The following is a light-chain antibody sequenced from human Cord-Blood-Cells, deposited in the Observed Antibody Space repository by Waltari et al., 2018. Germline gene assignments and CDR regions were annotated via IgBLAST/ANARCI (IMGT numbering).Light chain of an antibody. Sequence: DIVITQSPDSLAVPLCERATINCKSSQSVLYSSNNKNYLAWYQQKPGQPPKLLIYWASTRESGVPDRFSGSGSGTDFTLTISSLQAEDVAVYYCQQYYSTPYTFGQGTKLEIK. CDR3: QQYYSTPYT. CDR2: WAS. CDR1: QSVLYSSNNKNY. V-gene: IGKV4-1*01. J-gene: IGKJ2*01.